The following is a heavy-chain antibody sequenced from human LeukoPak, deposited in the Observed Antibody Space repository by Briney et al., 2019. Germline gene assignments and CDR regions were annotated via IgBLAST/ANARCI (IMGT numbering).Heavy chain of an antibody. Sequence: SETLSLTCTVSGGSISSYYWSWIRQPPGKGLEWIGYIYHSGSTYYNPSLKSRVAISVDRSKNQFSLKLSSVTAADTAVYYCARDSTMTTQRNGMDVWGQGTTVTVSS. J-gene: IGHJ6*02. CDR1: GGSISSYY. V-gene: IGHV4-59*12. D-gene: IGHD4-11*01. CDR3: ARDSTMTTQRNGMDV. CDR2: IYHSGST.